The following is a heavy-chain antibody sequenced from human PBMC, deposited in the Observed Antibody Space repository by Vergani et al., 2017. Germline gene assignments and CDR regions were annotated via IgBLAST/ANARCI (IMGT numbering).Heavy chain of an antibody. D-gene: IGHD6-13*01. CDR2: ISYDGTNK. Sequence: VQLVESGGGLVKPGGSLRLSCAASGFTFSSYSMNWVRQAPGKGLEWVAVISYDGTNKYYAASVKGRFTISRDNSKNTLYLQMNSLRAEDTAVYYCARAHIGQQPASSGMDVWGQGTMVTVSS. J-gene: IGHJ6*02. V-gene: IGHV3-30*03. CDR3: ARAHIGQQPASSGMDV. CDR1: GFTFSSYS.